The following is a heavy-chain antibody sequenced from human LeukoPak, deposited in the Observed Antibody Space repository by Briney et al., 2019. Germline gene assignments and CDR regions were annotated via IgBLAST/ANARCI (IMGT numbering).Heavy chain of an antibody. CDR3: TRDGIRVLDY. J-gene: IGHJ4*02. V-gene: IGHV6-1*01. D-gene: IGHD1-1*01. CDR1: GDSVSGNSAT. Sequence: SQTLSLTCAISGDSVSGNSATWNWIRQSPSRGLEWLGRTYYRSKWFNDYAVSVKGRITINPDTSKNQFSLQLSSVTPEDTAVYYCTRDGIRVLDYWGQGILVTVSS. CDR2: TYYRSKWFN.